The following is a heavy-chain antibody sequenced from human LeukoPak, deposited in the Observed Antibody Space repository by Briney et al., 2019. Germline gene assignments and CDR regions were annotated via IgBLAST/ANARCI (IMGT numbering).Heavy chain of an antibody. Sequence: RSETLSLTCTVSGGSISSSSYYWGWIRQPPGKGLEWIGSIYYSGSTYYNPSLKSRVTISVDTSRNQFSLKLSSVTAADTAVYYCGCGGYSSSWFDAFDIWGQGTMVTVSS. D-gene: IGHD6-13*01. CDR1: GGSISSSSYY. CDR2: IYYSGST. CDR3: GCGGYSSSWFDAFDI. J-gene: IGHJ3*02. V-gene: IGHV4-39*01.